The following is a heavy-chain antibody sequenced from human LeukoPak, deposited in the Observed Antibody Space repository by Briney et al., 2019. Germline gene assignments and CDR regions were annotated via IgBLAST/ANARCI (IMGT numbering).Heavy chain of an antibody. J-gene: IGHJ4*02. CDR3: ASSHDSSGND. CDR2: IKYDGGHK. V-gene: IGHV3-7*01. CDR1: GFSFSSYW. Sequence: GGSLRLSCVASGFSFSSYWMAWVRQAPGKGLEWVANIKYDGGHKYYVDSVKGRFTISRDNAKNSVYLQMNSLRVDDTAVYFCASSHDSSGNDWGQGTMVTVSS. D-gene: IGHD3-22*01.